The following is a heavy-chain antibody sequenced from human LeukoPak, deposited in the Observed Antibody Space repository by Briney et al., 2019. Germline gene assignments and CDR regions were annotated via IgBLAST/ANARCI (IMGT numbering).Heavy chain of an antibody. D-gene: IGHD2-2*01. CDR1: GFTFSTYG. V-gene: IGHV3-33*01. CDR2: IYYDGSKE. Sequence: GGSLRLSCAASGFTFSTYGMHWVRQAPGKGLEWVAVIYYDGSKEYYADSVRGRFTISRDNSKNTLYLQMNSLRAEDTAVYYCARDLEASTSCLDYWGRGTLVTVSS. J-gene: IGHJ4*02. CDR3: ARDLEASTSCLDY.